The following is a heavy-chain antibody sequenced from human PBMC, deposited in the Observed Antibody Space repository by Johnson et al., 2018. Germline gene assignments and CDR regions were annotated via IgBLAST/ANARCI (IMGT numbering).Heavy chain of an antibody. CDR1: GFTLNTSA. CDR2: ISASGRST. J-gene: IGHJ6*03. V-gene: IGHV3-23*04. D-gene: IGHD3-10*01. Sequence: VQLVESGGALVQPGGSLRLSCAASGFTLNTSAMNWVRQAPGKGLEWVSSISASGRSTYYTDSVKGRFTISRDNSKNTLFLQMNSLRVEDTAVYYCAKGSSTVRGVFDYNYMDVWGKGTTVTVSS. CDR3: AKGSSTVRGVFDYNYMDV.